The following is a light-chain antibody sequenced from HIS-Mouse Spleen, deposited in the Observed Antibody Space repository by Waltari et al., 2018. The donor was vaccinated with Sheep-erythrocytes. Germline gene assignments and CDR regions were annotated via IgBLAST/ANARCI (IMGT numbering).Light chain of an antibody. CDR3: QQYNNWSWT. Sequence: VITQPPAPLSVSADESTTLSCRASQSISSYLAWYQQKPGQAPRLLIYGASTRATGIPARFSGSGSGTEFTLTISSMQSEDFAVYYCQQYNNWSWTFGQGTKVEIK. CDR1: QSISSY. CDR2: GAS. V-gene: IGKV3-15*01. J-gene: IGKJ1*01.